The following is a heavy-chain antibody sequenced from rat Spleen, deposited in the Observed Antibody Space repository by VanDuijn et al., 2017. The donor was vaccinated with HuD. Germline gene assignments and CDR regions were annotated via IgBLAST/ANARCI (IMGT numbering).Heavy chain of an antibody. V-gene: IGHV5-19*01. D-gene: IGHD1-1*01. CDR3: ARSLLQWYYFDY. CDR1: GFTFSNYG. J-gene: IGHJ2*01. CDR2: ISPSGGNT. Sequence: EVQLVESGGGLVQPGRSLKLSCAVSGFTFSNYGLHWIRQAPTKGLEWVASISPSGGNTYYRDSVKGRFTISRDNAKSTLYLQMDSLRSEDTATYYCARSLLQWYYFDYWGQGVMVTVSS.